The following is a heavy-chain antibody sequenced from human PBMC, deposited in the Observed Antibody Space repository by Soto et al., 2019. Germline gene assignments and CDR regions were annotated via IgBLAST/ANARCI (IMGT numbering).Heavy chain of an antibody. Sequence: GASVKVSCNASGYTFTGYYMHWVRQAPGQGLEWMGCINPNSGGTNYAQKFQGRVTTTRETSISTAYMELSRLRSDDTAVYYCARDRRLTTAPFHXWGQAVLLTVSX. V-gene: IGHV1-2*02. CDR3: ARDRRLTTAPFHX. D-gene: IGHD4-4*01. J-gene: IGHJ4*02. CDR1: GYTFTGYY. CDR2: INPNSGGT.